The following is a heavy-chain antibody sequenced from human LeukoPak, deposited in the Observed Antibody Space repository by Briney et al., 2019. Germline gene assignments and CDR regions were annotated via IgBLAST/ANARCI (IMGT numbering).Heavy chain of an antibody. V-gene: IGHV4-39*07. J-gene: IGHJ4*02. CDR3: ARAHRRGYTYGHDFDY. Sequence: PSETLSLTCTVSGDSISSSSDYWGWIRQPPGKGLEWIGTIYYSGSTYYHPSLKSRVTISVDTSENQFSLNLSSVTAADTAVYYCARAHRRGYTYGHDFDYWGQGTLVTVSS. CDR2: IYYSGST. CDR1: GDSISSSSDY. D-gene: IGHD2-8*01.